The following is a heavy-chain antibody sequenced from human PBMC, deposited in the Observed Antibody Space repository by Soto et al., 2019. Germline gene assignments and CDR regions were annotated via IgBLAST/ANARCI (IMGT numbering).Heavy chain of an antibody. D-gene: IGHD3-3*01. J-gene: IGHJ4*02. CDR2: IWYDGSNK. V-gene: IGHV3-33*01. Sequence: HPGGSLRLSCAASGFTFSSYGMHWVRQAPGKGLEWVAVIWYDGSNKYYADSVKGRFTISRDNSKNTLYLQMNSLRAEDTAVYYCARDGTIFIEYYFDYWGQGTLVTVSS. CDR1: GFTFSSYG. CDR3: ARDGTIFIEYYFDY.